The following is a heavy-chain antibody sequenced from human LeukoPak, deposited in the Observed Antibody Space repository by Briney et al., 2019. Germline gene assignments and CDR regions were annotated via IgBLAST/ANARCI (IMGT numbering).Heavy chain of an antibody. CDR3: TTEADFYGSGRRRMDDAFDI. D-gene: IGHD3-10*01. V-gene: IGHV3-15*01. J-gene: IGHJ3*02. CDR2: IKSKTDGGTT. CDR1: GFTFSNAW. Sequence: PGGSLRLSCAASGFTFSNAWMSWVRQAPGKGLEWVGRIKSKTDGGTTDYAAPVKGRFTISRDDSKNTLYLQMNSLKTEDTAVYYCTTEADFYGSGRRRMDDAFDIWGQGTMVTVSS.